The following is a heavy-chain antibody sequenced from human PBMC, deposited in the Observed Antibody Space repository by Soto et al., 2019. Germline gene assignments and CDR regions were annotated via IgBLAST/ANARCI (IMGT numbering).Heavy chain of an antibody. CDR3: ARDRPTMVRGVNWYFDL. CDR1: GYTFTSYA. Sequence: QVQLVQSGAEVKKPGASVKVSCKASGYTFTSYAMHWVRQAPGQRLEWMGWINAGNGNTKYSQKFQGRVTITRDTSASTAYMELSSLRSEDTAVYYCARDRPTMVRGVNWYFDLWGRGTLVTFSS. J-gene: IGHJ2*01. V-gene: IGHV1-3*01. D-gene: IGHD3-10*01. CDR2: INAGNGNT.